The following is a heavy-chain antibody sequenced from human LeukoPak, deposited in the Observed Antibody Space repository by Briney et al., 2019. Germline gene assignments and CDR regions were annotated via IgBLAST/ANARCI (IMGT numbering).Heavy chain of an antibody. V-gene: IGHV3-30-3*01. CDR1: GFTFSSYV. D-gene: IGHD1-26*01. CDR3: ARDRRGGGSYPFFDY. CDR2: ISYDGSNK. Sequence: GGSLRLSCAASGFTFSSYVMHWVRQAPGKGLEWVAVISYDGSNKYYADSVKGRFTISRDNSKNTLYLQMNSLRAEDTAVYYCARDRRGGGSYPFFDYWGQGTLVTVSS. J-gene: IGHJ4*02.